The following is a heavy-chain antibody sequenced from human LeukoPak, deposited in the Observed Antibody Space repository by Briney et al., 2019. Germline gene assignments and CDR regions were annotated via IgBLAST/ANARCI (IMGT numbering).Heavy chain of an antibody. D-gene: IGHD6-13*01. Sequence: SVKVSCKASGGTFSSYAISWVRQAPGQGLEWMGGIIPILGIANYAQKFQGRVTITADKSTSTAYMELSSLRSEDTAVYYCASGPGIAAAGDYYYGMDVWGQGTTVTVSS. CDR3: ASGPGIAAAGDYYYGMDV. V-gene: IGHV1-69*04. J-gene: IGHJ6*02. CDR1: GGTFSSYA. CDR2: IIPILGIA.